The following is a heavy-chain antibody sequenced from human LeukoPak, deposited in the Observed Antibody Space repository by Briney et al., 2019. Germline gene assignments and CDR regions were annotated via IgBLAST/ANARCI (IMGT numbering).Heavy chain of an antibody. V-gene: IGHV1-2*02. D-gene: IGHD3-22*01. CDR1: GYTFTGYY. Sequence: ASVKVSCKASGYTFTGYYMHWVRQAPGQGLEWMGWINPNSGGTNYAQKFQGRVTMTRDTSISTAYMELSRLRSDDTAVYYCARDIIHYYDSSGYTWGQGTLVTVSS. J-gene: IGHJ5*02. CDR2: INPNSGGT. CDR3: ARDIIHYYDSSGYT.